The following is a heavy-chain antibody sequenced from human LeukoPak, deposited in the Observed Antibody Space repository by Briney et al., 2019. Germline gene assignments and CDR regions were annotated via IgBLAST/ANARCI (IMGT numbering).Heavy chain of an antibody. J-gene: IGHJ4*02. Sequence: GGSLRLSCAASGFTVSSNYMSWVRQAPGKGLEWVSVIYSGGSTYYADSAKGRFTISRDNSKNTLYLQMNSLRAEDTAVYYCAREIYYYDSSGYYYSDYWGQGTLVTVSS. CDR1: GFTVSSNY. D-gene: IGHD3-22*01. CDR2: IYSGGST. CDR3: AREIYYYDSSGYYYSDY. V-gene: IGHV3-66*02.